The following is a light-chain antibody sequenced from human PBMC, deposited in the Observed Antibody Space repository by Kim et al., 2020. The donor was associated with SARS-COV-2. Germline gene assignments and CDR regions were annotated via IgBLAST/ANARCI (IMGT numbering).Light chain of an antibody. V-gene: IGLV3-1*01. Sequence: VSPGETATITCSGNNLGNRFVWWYHQKPGQSPVLVIFQDSMRPSGIPERFSGSNSGNTATLTISETQPMDEADFYCQTWVSRTAVFGGGTKVTVL. CDR3: QTWVSRTAV. J-gene: IGLJ2*01. CDR1: NLGNRF. CDR2: QDS.